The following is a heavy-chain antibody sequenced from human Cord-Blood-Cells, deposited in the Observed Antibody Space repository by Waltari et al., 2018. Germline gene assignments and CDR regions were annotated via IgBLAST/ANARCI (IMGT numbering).Heavy chain of an antibody. CDR2: SIHNFGKE. D-gene: IGHD3-3*01. V-gene: IGHV1-69*06. J-gene: IGHJ4*02. CDR1: GGPFSSYA. Sequence: QVQLVQSGAEVKKPGSSVKVSCQASGGPFSSYAISWVRHAPGPGPAWVGGSIHNFGKENCELKFQGRGTITADKSTGTAYMELSSLRSEDTAVYYCAVTSFGVVINPSFDYWGQGTMVTVSS. CDR3: AVTSFGVVINPSFDY.